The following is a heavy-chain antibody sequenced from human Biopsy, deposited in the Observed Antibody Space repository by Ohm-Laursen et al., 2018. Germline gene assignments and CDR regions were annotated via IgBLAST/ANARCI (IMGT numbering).Heavy chain of an antibody. Sequence: SLRLSCSAPGFTFSSSWMHWVRQAPGKGLEWVSRFNSDGTDTTYADSVKGRFTISRDNAKNTLYLQMNSLRVKDTAVYYCAKAGRGYIDYWGQGTLVIVSS. V-gene: IGHV3-74*01. J-gene: IGHJ4*02. CDR1: GFTFSSSW. CDR3: AKAGRGYIDY. CDR2: FNSDGTDT. D-gene: IGHD5-18*01.